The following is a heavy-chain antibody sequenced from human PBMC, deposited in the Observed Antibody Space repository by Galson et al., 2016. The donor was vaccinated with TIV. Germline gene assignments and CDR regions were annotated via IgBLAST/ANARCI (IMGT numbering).Heavy chain of an antibody. CDR1: GFNFDVRW. D-gene: IGHD2/OR15-2a*01. CDR2: IRGGSEAGTT. V-gene: IGHV3-15*01. J-gene: IGHJ4*02. CDR3: ASFNTKDAFDS. Sequence: SLRLSCAASGFNFDVRWMSWLRQVPGKELEWVGRIRGGSEAGTTDYAATVKGRFTISRDDSKDTLYLQMNNLKIEDTAVYYCASFNTKDAFDSWGQGTLVIVSS.